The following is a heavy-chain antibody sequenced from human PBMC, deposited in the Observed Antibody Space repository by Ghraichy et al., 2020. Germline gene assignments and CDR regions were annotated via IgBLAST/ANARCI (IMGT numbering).Heavy chain of an antibody. Sequence: GESLNISCAVSGFTFSAVWMNWVRQAPGKGLEWVANINEDGSERRYVDSLRGRFTISRDNAKNSVYLEMNSLRVEDTAIYYYTRGTVTSPGIDYWGQGTLVTVSS. CDR1: GFTFSAVW. J-gene: IGHJ4*02. CDR2: INEDGSER. CDR3: TRGTVTSPGIDY. D-gene: IGHD4-11*01. V-gene: IGHV3-7*03.